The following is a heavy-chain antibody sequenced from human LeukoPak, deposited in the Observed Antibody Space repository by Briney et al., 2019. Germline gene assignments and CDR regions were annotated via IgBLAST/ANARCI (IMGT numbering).Heavy chain of an antibody. V-gene: IGHV1-69*13. D-gene: IGHD6-19*01. CDR1: GGTFSSYA. CDR3: ASGIAVAGTQYYFDY. Sequence: SVKVSCKASGGTFSSYAISWVRQAPGQGLERMGGIIPIFGTANYAQKFQGRVTITADESTSTAYMELSSLRSEDTAVYYCASGIAVAGTQYYFDYWGQGTLVTVSS. J-gene: IGHJ4*02. CDR2: IIPIFGTA.